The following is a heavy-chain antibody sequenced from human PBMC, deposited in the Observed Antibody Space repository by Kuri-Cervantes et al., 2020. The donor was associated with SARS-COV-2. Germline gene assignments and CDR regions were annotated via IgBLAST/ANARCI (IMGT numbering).Heavy chain of an antibody. CDR2: TRNKANSYTT. Sequence: GGSWRLSWAAAGFTFSDNYMDWVRQAPGRGLEWVGRTRNKANSYTTEYAASVKGRFTISRDDSKNSLYRQMNSLRAEDTAVYYGARIPYSYGSPFDYYGMDVWGQGTTVTVSS. CDR1: GFTFSDNY. V-gene: IGHV3-72*01. J-gene: IGHJ6*02. D-gene: IGHD5-18*01. CDR3: ARIPYSYGSPFDYYGMDV.